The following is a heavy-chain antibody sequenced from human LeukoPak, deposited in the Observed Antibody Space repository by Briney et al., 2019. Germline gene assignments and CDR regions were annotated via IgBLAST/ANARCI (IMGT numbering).Heavy chain of an antibody. CDR1: GSSLTTTYY. D-gene: IGHD2-8*01. CDR2: VFQLQTVRT. J-gene: IGHJ4*02. Sequence: SETLSLTCTVSGSSLTTTYYWAWFRQAPGKGLEWIATVFQLQTVRTFYNPSLESRVTMSLDTSQNQFSLNLTSVTAADTALYFCARVLNAPKFIDSWGQGCLVTVSS. CDR3: ARVLNAPKFIDS. V-gene: IGHV4-38-2*02.